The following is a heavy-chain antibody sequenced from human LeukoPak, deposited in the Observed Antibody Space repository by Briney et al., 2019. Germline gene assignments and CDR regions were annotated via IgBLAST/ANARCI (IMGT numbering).Heavy chain of an antibody. CDR3: AKGSAASRPYYFDY. D-gene: IGHD6-25*01. CDR1: GFTFSRYV. V-gene: IGHV3-23*01. CDR2: ITDSGGST. J-gene: IGHJ4*02. Sequence: GGSLRLSCAASGFTFSRYVMSWVRQAPGKGLEWVSAITDSGGSTYYADSVKGRFTISRDNSKNTLYLQMNSLRVEDTAVYYCAKGSAASRPYYFDYWGQGTLAPVSS.